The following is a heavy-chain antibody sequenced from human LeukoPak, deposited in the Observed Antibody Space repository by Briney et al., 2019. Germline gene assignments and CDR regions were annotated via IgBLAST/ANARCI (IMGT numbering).Heavy chain of an antibody. J-gene: IGHJ4*02. D-gene: IGHD3-3*01. CDR3: AKDLSYDFWSGYSLDY. CDR1: GFTFNSYA. CDR2: IGGSGGST. V-gene: IGHV3-23*01. Sequence: GGSLRLSCAASGFTFNSYAMSWVRQAPRKGLEWVSAIGGSGGSTYYADSVKGRFTISRDNSKNTLYLQMNRLRAEDTAVYYCAKDLSYDFWSGYSLDYWGQGTLVTVSS.